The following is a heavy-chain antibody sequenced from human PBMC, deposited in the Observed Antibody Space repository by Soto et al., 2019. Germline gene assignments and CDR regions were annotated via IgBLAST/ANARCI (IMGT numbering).Heavy chain of an antibody. J-gene: IGHJ5*02. CDR1: GFTLNNYF. CDR3: VRDPARNWFDP. V-gene: IGHV3-74*01. CDR2: VEGDGSVI. D-gene: IGHD6-6*01. Sequence: GGSLRLSCAASGFTLNNYFIHWVRQTPGRGLVWVSRVEGDGSVINYADSVEGRFTISVDNAKNMVHLQMDSLRAEDTAVYYCVRDPARNWFDPWGQGTLVTVSS.